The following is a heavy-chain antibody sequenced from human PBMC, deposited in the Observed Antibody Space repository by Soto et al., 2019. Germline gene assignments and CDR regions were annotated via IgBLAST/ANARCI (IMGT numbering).Heavy chain of an antibody. J-gene: IGHJ6*02. CDR3: VRDFGSSSEGGMDV. Sequence: GGSLRLSCAASGFTVSSNYMSWVRQAPGKGLEWVSVIYSGGITFYADSVKGRFTISRDNFKNTLYIQMNNLRGEDTAVYYCVRDFGSSSEGGMDVWGQGTTVTVSS. D-gene: IGHD6-6*01. CDR2: IYSGGIT. CDR1: GFTVSSNY. V-gene: IGHV3-53*01.